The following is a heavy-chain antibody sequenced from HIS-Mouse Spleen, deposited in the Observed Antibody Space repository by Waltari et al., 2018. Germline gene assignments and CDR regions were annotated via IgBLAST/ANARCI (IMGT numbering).Heavy chain of an antibody. CDR1: GYTFTGYY. CDR2: INPNRGGT. J-gene: IGHJ3*02. CDR3: ARTGALDAFDI. V-gene: IGHV1-2*07. Sequence: QVQLVQSGAEVKKPGASVKVSCKASGYTFTGYYMHWVRQAPGQGLEWMGWINPNRGGTNYAHKFQGRVTMTRDTSISTAYMELSRLRSDDTAVYYCARTGALDAFDIWGQGTMVTVSS. D-gene: IGHD7-27*01.